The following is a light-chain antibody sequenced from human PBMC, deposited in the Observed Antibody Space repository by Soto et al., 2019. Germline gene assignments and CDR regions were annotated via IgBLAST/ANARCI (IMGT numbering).Light chain of an antibody. V-gene: IGKV1-13*02. CDR3: QQFNSYPIT. CDR2: DVS. J-gene: IGKJ5*01. Sequence: AIQVTQSPSSLSASVGDRVTMTCRASQGIRGALAWYQQKSGKPPNLLIYDVSTLEGGVPSRFSGSGSGTEFTLTISSLQPEDFATYYCQQFNSYPITFGHGTRLEIK. CDR1: QGIRGA.